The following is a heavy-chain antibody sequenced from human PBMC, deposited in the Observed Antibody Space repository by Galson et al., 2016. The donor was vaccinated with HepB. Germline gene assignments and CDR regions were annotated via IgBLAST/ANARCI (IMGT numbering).Heavy chain of an antibody. CDR2: IKTKPDGGTP. D-gene: IGHD5-18*01. J-gene: IGHJ4*02. CDR3: TTRLGFTYGQDF. CDR1: GFTFSDAW. Sequence: SLRLSCAASGFTFSDAWMNWVRQAPGKGLEWVARIKTKPDGGTPDYAAPVKGGFTVSGDYSKNTLFLQMNSLKTEDTAVYYCTTRLGFTYGQDFWVQGTLVTVSS. V-gene: IGHV3-15*01.